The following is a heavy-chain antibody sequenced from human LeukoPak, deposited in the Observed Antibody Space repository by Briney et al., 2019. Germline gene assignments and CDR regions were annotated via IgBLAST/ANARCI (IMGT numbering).Heavy chain of an antibody. D-gene: IGHD5-18*01. J-gene: IGHJ4*02. V-gene: IGHV3-7*03. CDR1: GFAFSSYW. CDR2: IKYDEIEK. Sequence: GGSLILSCAASGFAFSSYWMSWVRQAPGKGLEWVANIKYDEIEKYHVDSVKGRFTISRDNAKNSLYLQMNSLRAEDTAVYYCARDTGALVTHFDYWGQGTLVTVSS. CDR3: ARDTGALVTHFDY.